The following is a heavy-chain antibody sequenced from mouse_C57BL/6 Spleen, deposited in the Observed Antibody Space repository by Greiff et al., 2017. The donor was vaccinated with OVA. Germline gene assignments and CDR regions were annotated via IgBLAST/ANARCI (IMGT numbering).Heavy chain of an antibody. CDR1: GSTFTSYW. V-gene: IGHV1-64*01. CDR2: IHPNSGST. Sequence: QVQLQQPGAELVKPGASVKLSCKASGSTFTSYWMHWVKQRPGQGLEWIGLIHPNSGSTNYTAKFKSKATLTVDKSSSTAYMHLSSLTSEDSAVYYCARSEGGYWGQGTTLTVAS. CDR3: ARSEGGY. J-gene: IGHJ2*01.